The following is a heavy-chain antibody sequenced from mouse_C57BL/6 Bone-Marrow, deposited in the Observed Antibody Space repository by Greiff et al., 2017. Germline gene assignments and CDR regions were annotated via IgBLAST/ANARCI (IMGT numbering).Heavy chain of an antibody. J-gene: IGHJ3*01. D-gene: IGHD1-1*01. CDR3: ARPSSIYYYGSSYVAWFAY. CDR1: GYTFTSYW. Sequence: QVQLQQPGAELVKPGASVKLSCKASGYTFTSYWMQWVKQRPGQGLEWIGEIDPSDSYTNYNQKFKGKATLTVDTSSSTAYMQLSSLTSEDSAVYYCARPSSIYYYGSSYVAWFAYWGQGTLVTVSA. CDR2: IDPSDSYT. V-gene: IGHV1-50*01.